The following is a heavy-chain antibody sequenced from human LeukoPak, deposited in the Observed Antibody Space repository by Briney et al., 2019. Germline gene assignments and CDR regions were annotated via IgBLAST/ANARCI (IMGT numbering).Heavy chain of an antibody. CDR3: ARSYIEWVSYFDY. CDR1: GGSISSSSYY. D-gene: IGHD5-12*01. CDR2: IYYSGST. Sequence: SETLSLTCTVSGGSISSSSYYWGWIRQPPGKGLEWIGYIYYSGSTYYNPSLKSRVTISVDTSKNQFSLKLSSVTAADTAVYYCARSYIEWVSYFDYWGQGTLVTVSS. J-gene: IGHJ4*02. V-gene: IGHV4-30-4*08.